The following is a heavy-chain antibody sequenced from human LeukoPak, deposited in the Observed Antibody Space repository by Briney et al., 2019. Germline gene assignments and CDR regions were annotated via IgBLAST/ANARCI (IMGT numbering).Heavy chain of an antibody. CDR3: ARTYSSSSGQQNWFDP. Sequence: GASVKVSCKASGGTFSSYAISWVRQAPGQGLEWMGGIIPIFGTANYAQKFQGRVTITTDESTSTAYMELRSLRSDDTAVYYCARTYSSSSGQQNWFDPWGQGTLVTVSS. CDR1: GGTFSSYA. J-gene: IGHJ5*02. V-gene: IGHV1-69*05. D-gene: IGHD6-6*01. CDR2: IIPIFGTA.